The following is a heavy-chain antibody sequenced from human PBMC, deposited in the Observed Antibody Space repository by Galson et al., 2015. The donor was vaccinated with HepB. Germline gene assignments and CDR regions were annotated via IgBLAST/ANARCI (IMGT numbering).Heavy chain of an antibody. J-gene: IGHJ4*02. V-gene: IGHV1-46*03. Sequence: SVKVSCKASGYTFTSYYMHWVRQAPGQGLEWMGIINPSGGSTSYAQKFQGRVTMTRDTSTSTVYMELSSLRSEDTAVYYCARDGEEDIVVVPAAMLSSGWDYWGQGTLVTVSS. CDR1: GYTFTSYY. CDR2: INPSGGST. CDR3: ARDGEEDIVVVPAAMLSSGWDY. D-gene: IGHD2-2*01.